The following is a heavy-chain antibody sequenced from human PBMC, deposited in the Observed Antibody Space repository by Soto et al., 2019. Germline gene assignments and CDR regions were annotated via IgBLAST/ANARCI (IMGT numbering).Heavy chain of an antibody. Sequence: QVQVVQSGAEVKKPGSSVKVSCKASGGTFDRYAIIWVRQAPGQGLEWMGGIIPILGRPNYAQKFQGKVTSPADESTSTPDMKLTRLRPEDTAVYYCARVSNFDTRGYYVFAHWGQGTLVTVSS. CDR3: ARVSNFDTRGYYVFAH. CDR1: GGTFDRYA. CDR2: IIPILGRP. D-gene: IGHD3-22*01. V-gene: IGHV1-69*01. J-gene: IGHJ4*02.